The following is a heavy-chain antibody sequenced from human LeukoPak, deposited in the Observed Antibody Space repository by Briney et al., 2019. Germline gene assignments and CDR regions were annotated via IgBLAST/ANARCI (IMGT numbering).Heavy chain of an antibody. V-gene: IGHV3-30*18. CDR3: AKSGTRSSWSPRVKTYLDY. CDR2: ISYDESNK. D-gene: IGHD6-13*01. Sequence: AGGSLRLSCEVTGFTFSSYGMHWVRQAPGKGLEWVAVISYDESNKYYADSVKGRFTISRDNSKNTLYLQMNSLRAEDTAVYYCAKSGTRSSWSPRVKTYLDYWGQGTLVTVSS. CDR1: GFTFSSYG. J-gene: IGHJ4*02.